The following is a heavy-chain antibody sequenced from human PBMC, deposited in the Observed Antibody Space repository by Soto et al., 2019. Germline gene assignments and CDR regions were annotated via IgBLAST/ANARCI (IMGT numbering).Heavy chain of an antibody. Sequence: QVQLVQSGAEVKEPGASVKVSCKASGYTFSKYTIHWVRQAPGQSLEWMGWLNAGNGNTKYSQRFQDRVTMTRDTSASTVYMEVSSLRYEDTGTYFCARADRDYFGVADYFDSWGQGTLVTVSS. CDR1: GYTFSKYT. D-gene: IGHD3-3*01. J-gene: IGHJ4*02. CDR2: LNAGNGNT. V-gene: IGHV1-3*01. CDR3: ARADRDYFGVADYFDS.